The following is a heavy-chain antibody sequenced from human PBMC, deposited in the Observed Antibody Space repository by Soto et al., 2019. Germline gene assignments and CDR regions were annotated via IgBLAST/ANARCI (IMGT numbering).Heavy chain of an antibody. CDR3: ARGWSSSWPY. Sequence: SPTWTVCSVSIRTYFWSWIRQAPGKGLEWIAFKYDTGSTNYNTSLKGRVSISVDASKNQISLTVNSVTAADTAVYYCARGWSSSWPYWGQGILVTVSS. CDR1: SVSIRTYF. J-gene: IGHJ4*02. D-gene: IGHD6-13*01. V-gene: IGHV4-59*01. CDR2: KYDTGST.